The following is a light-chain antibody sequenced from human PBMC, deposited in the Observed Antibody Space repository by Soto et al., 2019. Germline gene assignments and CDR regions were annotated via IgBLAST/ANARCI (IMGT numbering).Light chain of an antibody. CDR3: TTYTSSPPPYV. CDR1: RTDVDGYDY. Sequence: QSALTQPASVSGPPGQSIAISCTGVRTDVDGYDYVSWYQQHPGQAPQLIIYDVYNRPSGVSHRFSGSKSGDTASLTISGLQAEDEANYYSTTYTSSPPPYVFRTGTKVPVL. J-gene: IGLJ1*01. V-gene: IGLV2-14*03. CDR2: DVY.